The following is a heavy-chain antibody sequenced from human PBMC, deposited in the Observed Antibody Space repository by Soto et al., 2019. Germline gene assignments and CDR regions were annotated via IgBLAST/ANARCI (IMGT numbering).Heavy chain of an antibody. V-gene: IGHV1-8*01. CDR3: ARGLFYYYDSSGYYPDAFDI. Sequence: QVQLVQSGAEVKKPGASVKVSCKASGYTFTSYDINWVRQATGQGREWMGWMNPNSGNTGYAQKFQGRVTMTRNTSISTAYMELSSLRSEDTAVYYCARGLFYYYDSSGYYPDAFDIWGQGTMVTVSS. CDR2: MNPNSGNT. CDR1: GYTFTSYD. J-gene: IGHJ3*02. D-gene: IGHD3-22*01.